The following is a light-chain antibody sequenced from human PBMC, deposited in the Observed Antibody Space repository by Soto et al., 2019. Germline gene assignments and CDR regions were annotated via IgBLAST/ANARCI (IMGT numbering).Light chain of an antibody. Sequence: QSALTQPPSASGSPGQSVTISCSGTSSDTGDYNYVSWYQQHPGKAPKLMIYEVSKRPSGVTDRFSGSKSGNTASLTVSGLQAEDEADYYCSSYAGSDNYVFGTGTKLTVL. J-gene: IGLJ1*01. CDR1: SSDTGDYNY. CDR3: SSYAGSDNYV. CDR2: EVS. V-gene: IGLV2-8*01.